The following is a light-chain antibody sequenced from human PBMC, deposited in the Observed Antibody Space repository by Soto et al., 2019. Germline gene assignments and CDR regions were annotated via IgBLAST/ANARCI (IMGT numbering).Light chain of an antibody. V-gene: IGLV2-23*02. CDR2: EVS. Sequence: QSALTQPASVSGSPGQSLTISCTGTNSDVGSYNLVSWYQQHPGKAPKLIISEVSKRPSGISDRFSGSKSGSTASLTISGLQAEDEADYYCCSYAGTSTHTVFGGGTQLTVL. CDR3: CSYAGTSTHTV. J-gene: IGLJ7*01. CDR1: NSDVGSYNL.